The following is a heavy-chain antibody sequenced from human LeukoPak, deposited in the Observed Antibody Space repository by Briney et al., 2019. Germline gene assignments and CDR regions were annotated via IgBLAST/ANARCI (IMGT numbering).Heavy chain of an antibody. V-gene: IGHV3-23*01. D-gene: IGHD6-13*01. Sequence: GGSLRLSCAASGFTFSSYAMSWVRQAPGKRLEWVSAISGSGGSTYYAGSVKGRFTISRDNSKNTLYLQMNSLRAEDTAVYYCAKDHFSSSWYSWGQGTLVTVSS. CDR3: AKDHFSSSWYS. J-gene: IGHJ4*02. CDR1: GFTFSSYA. CDR2: ISGSGGST.